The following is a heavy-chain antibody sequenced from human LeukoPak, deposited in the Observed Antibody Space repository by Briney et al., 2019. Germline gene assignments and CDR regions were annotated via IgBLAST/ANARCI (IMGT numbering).Heavy chain of an antibody. CDR3: VVKTTPVAGTRGGFRLDPLSSWSDP. D-gene: IGHD6-19*01. J-gene: IGHJ5*02. CDR1: GYTLTELS. V-gene: IGHV1-24*01. Sequence: GASVKVSCKVSGYTLTELSIHWVRQAPGKGLEWMGGLDSEDGETTYAQKFQGRVTMTEDTSIDTAFMELSSLRSEDTAVYYCVVKTTPVAGTRGGFRLDPLSSWSDPWGQGTLVTVSS. CDR2: LDSEDGET.